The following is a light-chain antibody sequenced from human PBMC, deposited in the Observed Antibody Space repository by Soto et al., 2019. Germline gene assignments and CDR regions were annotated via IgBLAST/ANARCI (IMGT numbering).Light chain of an antibody. CDR3: CSSPPESTYV. J-gene: IGLJ1*01. CDR1: SDDVGAYNS. V-gene: IGLV2-23*01. Sequence: QSVLAQPASVSGSPGQSITISCTGTSDDVGAYNSVSWYQQLPHKAPQVILYKGTQRPSGVSSRFSGSTSGNAASLTISGLQADDEAAYFCCSSPPESTYVFGTGTKVTVL. CDR2: KGT.